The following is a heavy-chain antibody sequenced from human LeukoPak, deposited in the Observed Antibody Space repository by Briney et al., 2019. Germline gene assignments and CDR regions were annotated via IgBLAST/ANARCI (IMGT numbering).Heavy chain of an antibody. CDR2: INPSGGST. J-gene: IGHJ2*01. Sequence: ASVTVSCKASGYTFTSYYMHWVRQAPGQGLEWMGIINPSGGSTSYAQKFQGRVTMTRDTSTSTVYMELSSLRSEDTAVYYCARAGYQLLWGNWYFDLWGRGTLVTVSS. V-gene: IGHV1-46*01. CDR3: ARAGYQLLWGNWYFDL. D-gene: IGHD2-2*01. CDR1: GYTFTSYY.